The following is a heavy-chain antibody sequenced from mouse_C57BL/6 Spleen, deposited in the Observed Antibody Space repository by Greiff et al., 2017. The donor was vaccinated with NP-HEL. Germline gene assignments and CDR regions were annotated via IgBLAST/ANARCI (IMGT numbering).Heavy chain of an antibody. CDR2: INPNNGGT. Sequence: EVQLQQSGPELVKPGASVKMSCKASGYTFTDYNMHWVKQSHGKSLEWIGYINPNNGGTSYNQKFKGKAKLTAVTSASTAYMELSSLTNEDSAVYYCTRGDYYGSFYAMDYWGQGTSVTVSS. CDR1: GYTFTDYN. D-gene: IGHD1-1*01. J-gene: IGHJ4*01. V-gene: IGHV1-22*01. CDR3: TRGDYYGSFYAMDY.